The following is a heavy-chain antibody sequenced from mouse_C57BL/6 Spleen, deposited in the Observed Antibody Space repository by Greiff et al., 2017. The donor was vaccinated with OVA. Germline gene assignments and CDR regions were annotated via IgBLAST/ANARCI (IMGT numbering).Heavy chain of an antibody. Sequence: VHLVESGPGLVAPSQSLSITCTVSGFSLTSYGVHWVRQPPGKGLEWLVVIWSDGSTTYNSALKSRLSISKDNSKSQVFLKMNSLQTDDTAMYYCARHERSLYYYAMDYWGQGTSVTVSS. V-gene: IGHV2-6-1*01. CDR1: GFSLTSYG. D-gene: IGHD6-2*01. CDR3: ARHERSLYYYAMDY. J-gene: IGHJ4*01. CDR2: IWSDGST.